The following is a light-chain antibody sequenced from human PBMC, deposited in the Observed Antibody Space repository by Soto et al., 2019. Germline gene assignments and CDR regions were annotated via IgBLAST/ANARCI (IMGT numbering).Light chain of an antibody. CDR1: SSNVGGYNF. V-gene: IGLV2-14*03. Sequence: QSVLTQPASVFGSPGQWITISCTGTSSNVGGYNFVSWYQQLPGKAPKLMIYEVTSRPSGVSNRFSGSKSGNTASLTISGLQPEDEAEYYCSSYTTSSTVVFGTGTKVTVL. CDR2: EVT. CDR3: SSYTTSSTVV. J-gene: IGLJ1*01.